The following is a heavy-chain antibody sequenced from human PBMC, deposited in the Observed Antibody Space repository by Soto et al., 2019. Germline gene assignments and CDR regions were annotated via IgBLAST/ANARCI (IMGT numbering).Heavy chain of an antibody. CDR3: VKLLVVTETRDY. D-gene: IGHD2-21*02. CDR2: ISGSGGSA. V-gene: IGHV3-23*01. Sequence: EVNVLESGGDVVQPGGSLRLSCAASGFQFRSAAMTWVRQAPGKGLEWVSSISGSGGSAYYADSVRGRFTISRDNSNSTLYLQMNSLRVEDTATYYCVKLLVVTETRDYWGRGTLVSVSS. J-gene: IGHJ4*02. CDR1: GFQFRSAA.